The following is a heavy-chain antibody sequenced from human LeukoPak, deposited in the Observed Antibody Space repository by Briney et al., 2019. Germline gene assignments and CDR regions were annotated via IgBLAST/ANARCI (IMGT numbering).Heavy chain of an antibody. D-gene: IGHD3-16*01. CDR2: ISAYNGNT. CDR1: GYTFTSYG. CDR3: ARTVGALGPHDY. V-gene: IGHV1-18*01. Sequence: ASVKVSCKASGYTFTSYGISWVRQAPGQGLEWMGWISAYNGNTNYPQKVQGRVTMTTDTSTSAAYMELRSLRSDDTAVYYCARTVGALGPHDYWGQGTLVTVSS. J-gene: IGHJ4*02.